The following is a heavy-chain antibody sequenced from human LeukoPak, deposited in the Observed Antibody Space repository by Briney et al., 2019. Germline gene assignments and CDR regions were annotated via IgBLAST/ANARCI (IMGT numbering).Heavy chain of an antibody. CDR3: ARSHYDFWSGSRNYFDY. CDR2: IYTSGST. Sequence: SETLSLTCTVSGGSISSYYWSWIRQPAGKGLEWIGRIYTSGSTNYNPSLKSRVTMPVDTSKNQFSLKLSSVTAADTAVYYCARSHYDFWSGSRNYFDYWGQGTLVTVSS. CDR1: GGSISSYY. D-gene: IGHD3-3*01. J-gene: IGHJ4*02. V-gene: IGHV4-4*07.